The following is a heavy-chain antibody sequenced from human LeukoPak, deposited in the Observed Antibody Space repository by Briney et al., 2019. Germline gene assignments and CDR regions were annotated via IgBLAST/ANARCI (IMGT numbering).Heavy chain of an antibody. Sequence: SETLSLTCTVSGGSISSYYWSWIRQPPGKGLEWIGYIYYSGSTNYNPSLKSRVTISVDTSKNQFSLKLSSVTAADTAAYYCARSKRDYDILTGYYPNGMDVWGQGTTVTVSS. CDR2: IYYSGST. CDR3: ARSKRDYDILTGYYPNGMDV. CDR1: GGSISSYY. V-gene: IGHV4-59*08. D-gene: IGHD3-9*01. J-gene: IGHJ6*02.